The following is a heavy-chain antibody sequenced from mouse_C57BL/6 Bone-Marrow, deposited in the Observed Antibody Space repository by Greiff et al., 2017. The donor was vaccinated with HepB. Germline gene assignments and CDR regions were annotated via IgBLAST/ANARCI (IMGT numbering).Heavy chain of an antibody. Sequence: QVQLQQSGAELVRPGASVKLSCTASGFNIKDDYMHWVKQRSGQGLEWIGWFYPGSGSIKYNEKFKDKATLTADKSSSTVYMELSRLTSEDSAVYFCARHEDYYYGPWFAYWGQGTLVTVSA. CDR2: FYPGSGSI. J-gene: IGHJ3*01. V-gene: IGHV1-62-2*01. D-gene: IGHD1-1*01. CDR3: ARHEDYYYGPWFAY. CDR1: GFNIKDDY.